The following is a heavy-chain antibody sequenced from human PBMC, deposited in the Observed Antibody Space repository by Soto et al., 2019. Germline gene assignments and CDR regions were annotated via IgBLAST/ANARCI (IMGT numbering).Heavy chain of an antibody. CDR1: GFTFSSYA. CDR2: ISYDGSNK. V-gene: IGHV3-30-3*01. D-gene: IGHD3-9*01. CDR3: ARDVVSIRYFDWLSIYYYGMDV. J-gene: IGHJ6*01. Sequence: QVQLVESGGGVVQPGRSLRLSCAASGFTFSSYAMHWVRQAPGKGLEWVAVISYDGSNKYYADSVKGRFTISRDNSKNTLYLQMNSLRAEDTAVYYCARDVVSIRYFDWLSIYYYGMDVW.